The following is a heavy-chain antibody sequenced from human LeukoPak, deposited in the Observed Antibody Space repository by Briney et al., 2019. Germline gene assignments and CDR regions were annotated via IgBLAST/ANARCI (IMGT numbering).Heavy chain of an antibody. J-gene: IGHJ4*02. V-gene: IGHV3-66*01. CDR1: GFTVTVNY. D-gene: IGHD1-26*01. CDR2: IYRSGSI. Sequence: GGSLRLSCAVSGFTVTVNYMSWVRQAPGKGLEWVSIIYRSGSISYADSVKGRFIISRDSSTNTLSLQMTSLRAEDTAAYYCARGRSGTYLDFWGQGTLVTVSS. CDR3: ARGRSGTYLDF.